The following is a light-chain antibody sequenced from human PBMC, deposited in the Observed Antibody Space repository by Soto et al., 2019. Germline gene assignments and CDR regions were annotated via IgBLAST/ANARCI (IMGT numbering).Light chain of an antibody. CDR1: NIESKS. CDR2: DDT. V-gene: IGLV3-21*02. Sequence: SYELTQPPSVSVAPGQTASITCGGNNIESKSVHWYQQRPGQAPLLVVYDDTDRPSGIPERFSGSNSGNTATLTISRVEAGTEADYYCQVWDSGTNQWVFGGGTKLTVL. J-gene: IGLJ3*02. CDR3: QVWDSGTNQWV.